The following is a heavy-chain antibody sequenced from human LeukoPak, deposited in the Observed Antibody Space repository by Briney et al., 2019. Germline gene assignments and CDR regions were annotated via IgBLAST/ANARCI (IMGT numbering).Heavy chain of an antibody. Sequence: GGSLRLSCTASGFTFCYYYLSWIRQAPGKGLEWVLYISTSSTYTNYAEYMKGRFTISRDTAKSTLYLEMNSLRSEDTAVYFCARGGGGCLCDYEGWGQVVLVT. V-gene: IGHV3-11*06. CDR2: ISTSSTYT. D-gene: IGHD4/OR15-4a*01. J-gene: IGHJ4*02. CDR1: GFTFCYYY. CDR3: ARGGGGCLCDYEG.